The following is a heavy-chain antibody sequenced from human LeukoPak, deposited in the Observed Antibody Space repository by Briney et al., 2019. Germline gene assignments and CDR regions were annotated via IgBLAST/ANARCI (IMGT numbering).Heavy chain of an antibody. J-gene: IGHJ6*03. V-gene: IGHV3-20*04. Sequence: PGGSLRLSSAASGFIFTDHGMSWVRQGPGKGLEWVSGINWNGDNTNYADSVKGRFTSSRDNAKNSLYLEMNSLRAEDTALYYCAGGDVYYYMDGWGKGTTVTVSS. CDR2: INWNGDNT. CDR1: GFIFTDHG. CDR3: AGGDVYYYMDG.